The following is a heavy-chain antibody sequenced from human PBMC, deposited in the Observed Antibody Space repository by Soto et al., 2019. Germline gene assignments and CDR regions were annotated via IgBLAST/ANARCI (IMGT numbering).Heavy chain of an antibody. J-gene: IGHJ6*04. CDR3: AKAVYGWGALIV. Sequence: EVQLVESGGGLVQPGRSLRLSCAASGFTFGDYAMHWVRQAPGKGLEWVSGISWNSGSIGYADSVKGRFTISRDNAKNYLYLQMNSLTAEDTALYYCAKAVYGWGALIVWGKGTTVTVSS. CDR2: ISWNSGSI. D-gene: IGHD3-10*01. V-gene: IGHV3-9*01. CDR1: GFTFGDYA.